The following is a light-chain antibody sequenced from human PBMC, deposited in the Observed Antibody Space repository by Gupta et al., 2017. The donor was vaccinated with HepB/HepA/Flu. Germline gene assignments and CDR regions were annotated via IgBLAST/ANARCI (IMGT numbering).Light chain of an antibody. J-gene: IGKJ1*01. Sequence: DIQMTQSPSSLSASVGDRVTITCRASQKIDNFLNWYQQKPGKAPNLLIHAASSVHSGVPSRFSGSGSGTDFTLTISRRQPEDSATCYCQQTDNSPGTFGQGTKVEIK. CDR1: QKIDNF. CDR2: AAS. CDR3: QQTDNSPGT. V-gene: IGKV1-39*01.